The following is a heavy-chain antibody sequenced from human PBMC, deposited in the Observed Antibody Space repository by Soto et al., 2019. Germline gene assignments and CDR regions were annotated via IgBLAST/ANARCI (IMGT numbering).Heavy chain of an antibody. CDR1: GGTFSSYA. CDR2: IIPIFGTA. CDR3: ARYDVVDVAARPLHLYYYYGMDV. J-gene: IGHJ6*02. D-gene: IGHD6-6*01. Sequence: SVKVSCKASGGTFSSYAISWVRQAPGQGLEWMGGIIPIFGTANYAQKFQGRVTITADESTSTAYMELSSLRSEDTAVYYCARYDVVDVAARPLHLYYYYGMDVWGQGTTVTVSS. V-gene: IGHV1-69*01.